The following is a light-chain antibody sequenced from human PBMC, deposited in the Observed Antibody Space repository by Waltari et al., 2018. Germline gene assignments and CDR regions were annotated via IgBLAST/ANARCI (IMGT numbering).Light chain of an antibody. Sequence: DIQMTQSPASLSASVGDRVTITCRASQDISDSLAWYQQKPGRVPKLLIYVASTLQAGVPSRFSGSGSGTDFTLTISSLQPEDVATYYCQKYNSVPLTFGPGTKVEVK. CDR1: QDISDS. CDR3: QKYNSVPLT. J-gene: IGKJ3*01. V-gene: IGKV1-27*01. CDR2: VAS.